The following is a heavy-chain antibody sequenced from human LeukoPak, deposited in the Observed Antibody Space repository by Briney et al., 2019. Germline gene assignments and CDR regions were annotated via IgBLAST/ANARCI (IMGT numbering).Heavy chain of an antibody. V-gene: IGHV1-69*06. CDR1: GGTFSSYA. D-gene: IGHD6-13*01. CDR3: AAAGSYHFDY. CDR2: IIPIFGTA. J-gene: IGHJ4*02. Sequence: SVKVSRKASGGTFSSYAISWVRQAPGQGLEWMGGIIPIFGTANYAQKFQGRVTITADKSTSTAYMELSSLRSEDTAVYYCAAAGSYHFDYWGQGTLVTVSS.